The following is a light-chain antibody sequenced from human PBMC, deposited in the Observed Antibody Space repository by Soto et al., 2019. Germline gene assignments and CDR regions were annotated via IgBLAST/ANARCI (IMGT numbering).Light chain of an antibody. CDR3: QQYGSSPMYT. V-gene: IGKV3-20*01. Sequence: EIVLTQSPGTLSLSPGERATLSCRASQSVSSSYLAWYQQKPGQAPRLLIYGASGRATGIPDRFSGSGSGTDFTLTIIRLEPEDFAVYYCQQYGSSPMYTFGQGTKLEI. CDR1: QSVSSSY. J-gene: IGKJ2*01. CDR2: GAS.